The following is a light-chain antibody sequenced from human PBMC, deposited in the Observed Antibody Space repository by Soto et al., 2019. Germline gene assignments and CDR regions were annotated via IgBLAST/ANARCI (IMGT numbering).Light chain of an antibody. CDR1: QSVSRS. CDR2: GAS. CDR3: QQYYSWPRT. Sequence: EIVFTQSPATLSLSPGERATLSCRASQSVSRSLAWYQQKPGQAPRLLIYGASSGATGIPARFSGGGSGTEFTLAISSLQSEDFAVYYCQQYYSWPRTFGQGTKVDIK. J-gene: IGKJ1*01. V-gene: IGKV3-15*01.